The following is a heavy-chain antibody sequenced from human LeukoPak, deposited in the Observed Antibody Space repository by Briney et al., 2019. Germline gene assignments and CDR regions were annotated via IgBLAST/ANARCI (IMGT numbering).Heavy chain of an antibody. V-gene: IGHV3-21*01. Sequence: GGSLRPSCAASGFTFSSYSMNWVRQAPGKGLEWVSSISSSSSYIYYADSVKGRFTISRDNAKNSLYLQMNSLRAEDTAVYYCARDAGSGWYCFDYWGQGTLVTVSS. J-gene: IGHJ4*02. CDR3: ARDAGSGWYCFDY. CDR2: ISSSSSYI. CDR1: GFTFSSYS. D-gene: IGHD6-19*01.